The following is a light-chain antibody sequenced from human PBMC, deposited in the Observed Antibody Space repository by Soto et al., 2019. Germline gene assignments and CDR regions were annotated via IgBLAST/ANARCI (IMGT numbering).Light chain of an antibody. CDR3: AAWADSLNGWV. V-gene: IGLV1-44*01. CDR1: NSNFGSNT. Sequence: QSVLTQQPSASGTPGQTVAISCSGSNSNFGSNTVNWYQQFPGTAPKLLIYGNNQRPSGVPDRFSGSKSDTSASLSISGLMSEDESDYYCAAWADSLNGWVFGGGTKLSVL. J-gene: IGLJ3*02. CDR2: GNN.